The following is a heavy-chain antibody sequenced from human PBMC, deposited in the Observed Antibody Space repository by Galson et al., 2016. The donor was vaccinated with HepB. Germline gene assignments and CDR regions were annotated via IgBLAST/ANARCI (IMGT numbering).Heavy chain of an antibody. V-gene: IGHV5-51*01. Sequence: QSGAEVKKPGESLKISCKGSGYSFTNYWIGWVRQMPGKGLEWMGIIYPGDSDTRYSPSFQGQVTISADESISIAYLQWSSLKASDTAMYYCARRRGNYYGSASNGVDYWGQGTLVTVSS. D-gene: IGHD3-10*01. CDR2: IYPGDSDT. CDR1: GYSFTNYW. CDR3: ARRRGNYYGSASNGVDY. J-gene: IGHJ4*02.